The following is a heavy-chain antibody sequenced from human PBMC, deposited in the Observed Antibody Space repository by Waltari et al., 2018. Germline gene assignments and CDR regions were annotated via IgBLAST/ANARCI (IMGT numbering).Heavy chain of an antibody. CDR1: GGSISSSSYY. V-gene: IGHV4-39*01. CDR2: IYYSGGP. D-gene: IGHD1-26*01. J-gene: IGHJ1*01. Sequence: QLQLQESGPGLVKPSETLSLTCTVSGGSISSSSYYWGWIRQPPGKGLEWIGGIYYSGGPDHSPSLKSPRTLCVETSPNQCSMKLRSVNVAHTAVYSCARSPESGSYELYSECRGQGTLVTVSS. CDR3: ARSPESGSYELYSEC.